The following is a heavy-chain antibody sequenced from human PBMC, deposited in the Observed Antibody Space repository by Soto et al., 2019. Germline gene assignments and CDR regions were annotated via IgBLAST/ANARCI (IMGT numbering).Heavy chain of an antibody. V-gene: IGHV4-30-4*01. Sequence: SETLSLTCTVFGGSVSIGDYLWSWIRQRPGKGLEWIGYIHDSGNTYYNPSLKSRVTISLDTSKNQFSLKVTSMTAADTAVYFCARALVGDPGDYASRFYLRGQGNPVTVSS. CDR1: GGSVSIGDYL. CDR2: IHDSGNT. CDR3: ARALVGDPGDYASRFYL. D-gene: IGHD4-17*01. J-gene: IGHJ5*02.